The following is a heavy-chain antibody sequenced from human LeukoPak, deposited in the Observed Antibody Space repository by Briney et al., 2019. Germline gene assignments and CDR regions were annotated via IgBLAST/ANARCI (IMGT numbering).Heavy chain of an antibody. CDR1: GFTFSSYA. J-gene: IGHJ4*02. Sequence: GGSLRLSCAASGFTFSSYAMHWVRQAPGRGLEWVAVISYDGSNKYYADSVKGRFTISRDNSKNTLYLQMNSLRAEDTAVYYCARNPHYYGSGSYYIYFDYWGQGTLVTVSS. CDR2: ISYDGSNK. CDR3: ARNPHYYGSGSYYIYFDY. V-gene: IGHV3-30-3*01. D-gene: IGHD3-10*01.